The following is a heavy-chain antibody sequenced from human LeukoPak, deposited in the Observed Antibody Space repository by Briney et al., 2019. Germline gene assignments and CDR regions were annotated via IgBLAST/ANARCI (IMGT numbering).Heavy chain of an antibody. CDR1: GGSFSGYY. CDR3: ARLAYDFWSGPDY. D-gene: IGHD3-3*01. J-gene: IGHJ4*02. V-gene: IGHV4-34*01. CDR2: INHSGST. Sequence: PSETLSLTCAVYGGSFSGYYWSWIRQPPGKGLEWIGEINHSGSTNYNPSLKSRVTISVDTSKNQFSLKLSSVTAADTAVYYCARLAYDFWSGPDYWGQGTLVTVSS.